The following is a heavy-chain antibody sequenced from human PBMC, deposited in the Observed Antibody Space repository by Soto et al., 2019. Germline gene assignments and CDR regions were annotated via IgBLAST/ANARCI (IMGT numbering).Heavy chain of an antibody. J-gene: IGHJ3*02. CDR1: GFTFSSYT. D-gene: IGHD2-15*01. Sequence: EVQLVESGGGLVQPGGSLRLSCAVSGFTFSSYTMNWVRQAPGKGLAWVSYISSSGTTIYYADSVKGRFTISRDIAKESLDPQMNSLRAEDTAVYYCARYFSGGFDIWGQGTMV. CDR3: ARYFSGGFDI. V-gene: IGHV3-48*01. CDR2: ISSSGTTI.